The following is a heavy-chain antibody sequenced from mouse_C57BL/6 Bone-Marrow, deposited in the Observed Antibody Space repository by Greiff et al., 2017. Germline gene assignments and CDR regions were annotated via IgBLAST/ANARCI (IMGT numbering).Heavy chain of an antibody. CDR3: ARCGFYYGISFAY. Sequence: VQLHQSGPELVKPGASVKISCKASGYTFTDYYINWVKQRPGQGLEWIGWIFPGSGSTYYNEKFKGKATLTVDKSSSTAYMLLSSLTSEDSAVYFCARCGFYYGISFAYWGQGTLVTVSA. V-gene: IGHV1-75*01. CDR2: IFPGSGST. J-gene: IGHJ3*01. CDR1: GYTFTDYY. D-gene: IGHD1-1*01.